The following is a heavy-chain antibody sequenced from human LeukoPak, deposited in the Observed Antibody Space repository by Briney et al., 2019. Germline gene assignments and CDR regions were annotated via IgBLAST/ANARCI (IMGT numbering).Heavy chain of an antibody. J-gene: IGHJ3*02. Sequence: SETLSLTCTVSGGSISSYYWSWIRQPAGKGLEWIGRIYTSGSTNYNPSLKSRVIMSVDTSKNQFSLKLSSVTAADTAVYYCARDPGSSWYRDAFDIWGQGTMVTVSS. CDR2: IYTSGST. V-gene: IGHV4-4*07. CDR3: ARDPGSSWYRDAFDI. D-gene: IGHD6-13*01. CDR1: GGSISSYY.